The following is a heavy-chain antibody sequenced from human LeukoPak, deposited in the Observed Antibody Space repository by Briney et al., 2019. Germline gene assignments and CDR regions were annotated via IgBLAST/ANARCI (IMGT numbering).Heavy chain of an antibody. Sequence: GGSLRLSCAASGFTLSSYEMNWVRQAPGKGLEWVSYISSSGNTIKYADSVKGRFTISRDNAKNSLYLQMNSLRAEDTAVYYCAKEGYSYGGLDAFDIWGQGTMVTVSS. CDR1: GFTLSSYE. CDR3: AKEGYSYGGLDAFDI. J-gene: IGHJ3*02. D-gene: IGHD5-18*01. V-gene: IGHV3-48*03. CDR2: ISSSGNTI.